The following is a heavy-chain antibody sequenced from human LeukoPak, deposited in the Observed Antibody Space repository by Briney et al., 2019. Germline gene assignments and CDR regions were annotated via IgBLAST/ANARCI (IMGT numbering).Heavy chain of an antibody. CDR1: GGSFSGYY. D-gene: IGHD4-17*01. V-gene: IGHV4-34*01. CDR2: INHSGST. Sequence: PSETLSLTCAVYGGSFSGYYWSWIRQPPGKGLEWIGEINHSGSTNYNPSLKSRVTISVDTSKNQFSLKLSSVTAADTAVYYCARFAYGDYGYFDYWGQGTLVTVSS. J-gene: IGHJ4*02. CDR3: ARFAYGDYGYFDY.